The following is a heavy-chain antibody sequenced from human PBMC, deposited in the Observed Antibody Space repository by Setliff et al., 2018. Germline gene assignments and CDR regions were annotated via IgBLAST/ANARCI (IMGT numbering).Heavy chain of an antibody. Sequence: GGSLRLSCAASGFTFSSYEMNWVRQAPGKGLEWVANIKQDGSEKYYVDSVKGRFTISRDNAKNSLYLQMNSLRAEDTAVYYCARDLGYDFWSGYDYYFDYWGQGTLVTVSS. CDR1: GFTFSSYE. CDR3: ARDLGYDFWSGYDYYFDY. CDR2: IKQDGSEK. J-gene: IGHJ4*02. D-gene: IGHD3-3*01. V-gene: IGHV3-7*01.